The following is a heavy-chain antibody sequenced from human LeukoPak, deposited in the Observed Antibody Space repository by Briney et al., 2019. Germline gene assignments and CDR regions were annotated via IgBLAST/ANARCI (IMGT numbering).Heavy chain of an antibody. D-gene: IGHD6-13*01. CDR3: AREQYSNIFFDN. CDR1: GFTFSSYA. J-gene: IGHJ4*02. V-gene: IGHV3-30-3*01. CDR2: ISYDGSSI. Sequence: GGSLRLSCAASGFTFSSYAMHWVRQAPGRGLEWVAIISYDGSSIYYADSVKDRFTISRDNSKNALYLQMNSLRAEDTAVYYCAREQYSNIFFDNWGQGTLVTVSS.